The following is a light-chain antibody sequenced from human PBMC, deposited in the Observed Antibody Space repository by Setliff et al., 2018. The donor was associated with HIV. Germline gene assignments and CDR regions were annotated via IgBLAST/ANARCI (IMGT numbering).Light chain of an antibody. CDR1: STDVGGYNF. J-gene: IGLJ1*01. Sequence: QSALAQPASVSGSPGQSITISCTGTSTDVGGYNFVSWYQQHPGKAPKLIIYEVNNRPSGVPNRFSGSKSGDTASLTISGLQTEDEGDYYCNSYTISGIVVGTGTKVTVL. CDR2: EVN. V-gene: IGLV2-14*01. CDR3: NSYTISGIV.